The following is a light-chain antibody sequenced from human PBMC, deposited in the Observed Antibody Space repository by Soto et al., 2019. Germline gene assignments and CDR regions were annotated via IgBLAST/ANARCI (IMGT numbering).Light chain of an antibody. J-gene: IGKJ5*01. CDR2: DAS. CDR1: QNINNY. Sequence: DSQITQTPSFLSASVGARVTITFQTSQNINNYLNWHQQKPGRAPKLLIYDASNLEAGVPSRFRGSGSGTDFTFTISRLQPEDIATYYCQQYENLPTFGQGTRLEIK. CDR3: QQYENLPT. V-gene: IGKV1-33*01.